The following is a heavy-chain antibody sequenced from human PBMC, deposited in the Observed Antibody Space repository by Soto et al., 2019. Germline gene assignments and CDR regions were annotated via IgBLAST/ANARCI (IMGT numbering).Heavy chain of an antibody. CDR2: ISSSSSYT. CDR1: GFTFSDYY. CDR3: ASHRDSSGYYYY. V-gene: IGHV3-11*06. Sequence: QVQLVESGGGLVKPGGSLRLSCAASGFTFSDYYMSWIRKAPGKGLEWVSYISSSSSYTNYADSVKGRFTISRDNAKNSLYLQMNSLRAEDTAVYYCASHRDSSGYYYYWGQGTLVTVSS. D-gene: IGHD3-22*01. J-gene: IGHJ4*02.